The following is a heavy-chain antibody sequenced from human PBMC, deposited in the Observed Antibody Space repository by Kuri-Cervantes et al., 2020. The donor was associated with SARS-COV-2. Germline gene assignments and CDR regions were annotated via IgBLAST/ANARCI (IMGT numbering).Heavy chain of an antibody. CDR3: ARDLYSNYFDY. D-gene: IGHD4-11*01. J-gene: IGHJ4*02. CDR2: INIGNDYT. V-gene: IGHV1-3*04. Sequence: ASVKVSCKASGYTFTNHAIHWVRQAPGQRLEWLGWINIGNDYTKYSQKFQGRVTITRDTFASTAYMELSSLRSEDTAVYYCARDLYSNYFDYWGQGTLVTVSS. CDR1: GYTFTNHA.